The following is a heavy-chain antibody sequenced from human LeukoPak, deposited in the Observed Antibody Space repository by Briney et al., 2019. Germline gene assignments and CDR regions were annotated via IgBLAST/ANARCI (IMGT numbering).Heavy chain of an antibody. D-gene: IGHD3-16*01. V-gene: IGHV3-74*01. CDR2: ITPDGSSK. Sequence: GGSLSLSCAASGFSFSTYWMHWVRQVPGKGPEWVSHITPDGSSKNYADSVKGRFTISRDNAKNTLYLQMHSLRAEDTAVYYFSSQISRGGNWGQGTLVTVSS. CDR3: SSQISRGGN. CDR1: GFSFSTYW. J-gene: IGHJ4*02.